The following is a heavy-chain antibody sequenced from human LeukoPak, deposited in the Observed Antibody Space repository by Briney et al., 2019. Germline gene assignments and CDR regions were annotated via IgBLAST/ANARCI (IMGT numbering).Heavy chain of an antibody. V-gene: IGHV1-3*01. Sequence: ASVKVSCKASGYTFTSYAMHWVRQAPGQRLEWMGWINAGNGNTKYSQKFQGRVTITRDTSASTAYMELSSLRSEDTAVYYCATAAKRLWWWLGYWGQGTLVTVSS. CDR1: GYTFTSYA. CDR3: ATAAKRLWWWLGY. CDR2: INAGNGNT. D-gene: IGHD2-21*01. J-gene: IGHJ4*02.